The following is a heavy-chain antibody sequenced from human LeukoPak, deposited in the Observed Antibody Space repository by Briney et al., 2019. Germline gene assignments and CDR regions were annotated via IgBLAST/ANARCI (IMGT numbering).Heavy chain of an antibody. CDR2: IRYDGENK. CDR3: AKTESGWSGSLDY. D-gene: IGHD6-19*01. Sequence: GGSLRLSCAASGFIFSNYGMHWVRQAPGKGLEWVAFIRYDGENKYYADSVKGRFTISRDNPKNTMDLQMNSLRGEDTAVYYCAKTESGWSGSLDYWGQGTLVTVSS. V-gene: IGHV3-30*02. CDR1: GFIFSNYG. J-gene: IGHJ4*02.